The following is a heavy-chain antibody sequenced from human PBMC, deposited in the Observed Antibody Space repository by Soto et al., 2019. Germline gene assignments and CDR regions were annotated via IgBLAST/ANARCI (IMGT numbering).Heavy chain of an antibody. CDR3: ARGQGVRGVIGGVYYYYGMDV. D-gene: IGHD3-10*01. CDR2: IWYDGSNK. J-gene: IGHJ6*02. V-gene: IGHV3-33*01. CDR1: GFTFSSYG. Sequence: LRLSCAASGFTFSSYGMHWVRQAPGKGLEWVAVIWYDGSNKYYADSVKGRFTISRDNSKNTLYLQMNSLRAEDTAVYYCARGQGVRGVIGGVYYYYGMDVWGQGTTVTVSS.